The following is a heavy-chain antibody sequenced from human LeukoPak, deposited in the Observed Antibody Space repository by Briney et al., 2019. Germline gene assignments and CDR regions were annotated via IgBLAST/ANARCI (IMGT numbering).Heavy chain of an antibody. Sequence: PSETLSLTCAVYGGSFSGYYWSWIRQPPGKGLEWIGEINHSGSTNYNPSLKSRVTISVDTSKNQFSLKLSSVTAADTAVYYCARAPGKGYCSSTSCYMRDAFDIWRQGTMVTVSS. CDR3: ARAPGKGYCSSTSCYMRDAFDI. J-gene: IGHJ3*02. D-gene: IGHD2-2*02. CDR2: INHSGST. V-gene: IGHV4-34*01. CDR1: GGSFSGYY.